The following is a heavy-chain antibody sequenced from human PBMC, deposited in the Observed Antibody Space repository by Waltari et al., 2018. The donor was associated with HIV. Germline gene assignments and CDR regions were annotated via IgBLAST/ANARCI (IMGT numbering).Heavy chain of an antibody. CDR2: MSYSGST. CDR3: ARSFSGYSNYFDP. V-gene: IGHV4-39*01. D-gene: IGHD4-4*01. J-gene: IGHJ5*02. Sequence: QLQLQESGPGLVKSSETLSLTCTVSGGSMTSSSYYWGWIRQPPGKGLEWIGSMSYSGSTYHNPSLRSRLTISVDTSKNQFSLKLTSVTAADTAVYYCARSFSGYSNYFDPWGHGTLVTVSS. CDR1: GGSMTSSSYY.